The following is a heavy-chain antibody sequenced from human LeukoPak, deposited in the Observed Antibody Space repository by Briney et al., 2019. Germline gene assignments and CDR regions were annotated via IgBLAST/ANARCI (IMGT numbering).Heavy chain of an antibody. J-gene: IGHJ3*02. CDR3: AKDSPILTI. CDR2: IVGSGGST. V-gene: IGHV3-23*01. CDR1: GFTFANYG. Sequence: GGSLRLSCAASGFTFANYGMSWVRQAPGKGLEWVSAIVGSGGSTYYAGGRTYYADSVKGRFTISRDNSKNTLYLQMNSLRAEDTAVYYCAKDSPILTIWGQGTMVTVSS.